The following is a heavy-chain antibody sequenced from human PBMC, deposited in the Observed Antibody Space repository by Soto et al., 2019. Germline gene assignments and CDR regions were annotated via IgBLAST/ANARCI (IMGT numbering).Heavy chain of an antibody. V-gene: IGHV1-18*01. CDR1: GYTFTSYD. J-gene: IGHJ6*02. D-gene: IGHD2-15*01. CDR2: ISAYNGNT. Sequence: GASVKVSCKASGYTFTSYDISWVRQAPGQGLEWMGWISAYNGNTNYAQKLQGRVTMTTDTSTSTAYMELRSLRSDDTAVYYCAREVEGVVVYYYYGMDVWGQGTTVTVSS. CDR3: AREVEGVVVYYYYGMDV.